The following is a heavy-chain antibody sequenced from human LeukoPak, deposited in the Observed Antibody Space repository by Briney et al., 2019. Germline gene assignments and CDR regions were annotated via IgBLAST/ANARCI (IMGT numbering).Heavy chain of an antibody. J-gene: IGHJ4*02. D-gene: IGHD6-19*01. CDR3: ARTRRIAVAGTVSDFDY. Sequence: SETLSLTCTVSGGSISSSSYYWGWIRQPPGKGLDWIGSVYYSGSTYYNPSLKSRVTISVDPSKNQFSLKLSSVTAADTAVYYCARTRRIAVAGTVSDFDYWGQGTLVTVSS. V-gene: IGHV4-39*01. CDR2: VYYSGST. CDR1: GGSISSSSYY.